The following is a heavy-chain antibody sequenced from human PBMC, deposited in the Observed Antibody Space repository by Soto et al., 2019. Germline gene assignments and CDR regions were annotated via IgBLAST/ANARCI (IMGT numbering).Heavy chain of an antibody. CDR1: GFTFSSYG. CDR3: ARGGYLDYGMDV. CDR2: IWYDGSNK. Sequence: PGGSLRLSCAASGFTFSSYGMHWVRQAPGKGLEWVAVIWYDGSNKYYADSVKGRFTISRDNSKDTLYLQMNSLRAEDTAVYYCARGGYLDYGMDVWGQGTTVTVS. D-gene: IGHD2-21*01. V-gene: IGHV3-33*01. J-gene: IGHJ6*02.